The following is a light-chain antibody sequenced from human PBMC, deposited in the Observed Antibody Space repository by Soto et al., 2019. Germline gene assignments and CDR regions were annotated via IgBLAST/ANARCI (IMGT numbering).Light chain of an antibody. V-gene: IGLV2-14*01. CDR2: DVS. CDR1: SSDVGGYDY. J-gene: IGLJ1*01. CDR3: TSCTSSSSPGV. Sequence: QSALTQPASVSGSPGQSITISCTGTSSDVGGYDYVSWYQQHPGKAPKLMIYDVSNRPSEVSNRFSGSKSGNTASLTISGLQAEDEADYYCTSCTSSSSPGVFGTGTKLTVL.